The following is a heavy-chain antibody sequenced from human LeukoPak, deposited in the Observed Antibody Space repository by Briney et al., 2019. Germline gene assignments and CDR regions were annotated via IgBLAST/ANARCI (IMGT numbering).Heavy chain of an antibody. CDR1: GFTFSSYW. V-gene: IGHV3-74*01. Sequence: GGSLRLSCAAYGFTFSSYWMHWVRQAPGKGLVWVSRINSDGSSTSYADSVKGRFTITRDNAKNTLYLQMNSLRAEDTAVYYCARDSGYSSSWAVRYWGQGTLVTVSS. D-gene: IGHD6-13*01. CDR2: INSDGSST. CDR3: ARDSGYSSSWAVRY. J-gene: IGHJ4*02.